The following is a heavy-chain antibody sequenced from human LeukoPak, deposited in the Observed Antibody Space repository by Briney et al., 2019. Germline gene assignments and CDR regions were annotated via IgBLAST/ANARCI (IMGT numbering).Heavy chain of an antibody. Sequence: PGGFLRLSCAASGFTFSSFSMTWVRQAPGKGLEWVSSIIVSGTTYYADSVKGRFTISRDSFRGTLFLQMDSLRVEDTAVYFCAKGSVGNADFASWGQGALVTVSS. CDR3: AKGSVGNADFAS. D-gene: IGHD6-25*01. CDR1: GFTFSSFS. CDR2: IIVSGTT. V-gene: IGHV3-23*01. J-gene: IGHJ4*02.